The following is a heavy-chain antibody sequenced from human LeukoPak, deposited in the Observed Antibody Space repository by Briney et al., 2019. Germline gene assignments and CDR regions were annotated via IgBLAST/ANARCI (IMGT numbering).Heavy chain of an antibody. V-gene: IGHV3-23*01. CDR1: GSTFSSYA. J-gene: IGHJ3*01. Sequence: GESLRLSCAASGSTFSSYAMSWVRQAPGKGLEWVSAISGSGGSTYYADSVKGRFTISRDNSKNTLYLQMNSLRAENPAGYYCAKDADCSGGSCQNESFDLWGRGTMVTVSS. CDR2: ISGSGGST. D-gene: IGHD2-15*01. CDR3: AKDADCSGGSCQNESFDL.